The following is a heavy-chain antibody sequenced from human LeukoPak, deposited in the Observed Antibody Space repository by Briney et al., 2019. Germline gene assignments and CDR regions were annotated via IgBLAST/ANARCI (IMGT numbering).Heavy chain of an antibody. D-gene: IGHD3-3*01. J-gene: IGHJ4*02. Sequence: SETLSLTCAVYGGSFSGYYWSWIRQHPGKRLEWIGEINHTGSTNYNPSLKSRLTISVDTSKNQFSLKLSSVTAADTAVYYCARGRYDFWSGYSNYFDYWGQGTLVTVSS. CDR2: INHTGST. CDR1: GGSFSGYY. V-gene: IGHV4-34*01. CDR3: ARGRYDFWSGYSNYFDY.